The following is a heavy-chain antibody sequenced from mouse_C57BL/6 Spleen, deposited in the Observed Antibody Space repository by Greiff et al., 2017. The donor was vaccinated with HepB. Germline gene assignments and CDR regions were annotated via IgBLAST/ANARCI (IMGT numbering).Heavy chain of an antibody. Sequence: EVQLQQSGPELVKPGASVKISCKASGYTFTDYYMNWVKQSHGKSLEWIGDINPNNGGTSYNQKFKGKATLTVDKSSSTAYMELRSLTSEDSAVYYCARSHYYGPYYFDYWGQGTTLTVSS. CDR2: INPNNGGT. CDR1: GYTFTDYY. V-gene: IGHV1-26*01. J-gene: IGHJ2*01. D-gene: IGHD1-1*01. CDR3: ARSHYYGPYYFDY.